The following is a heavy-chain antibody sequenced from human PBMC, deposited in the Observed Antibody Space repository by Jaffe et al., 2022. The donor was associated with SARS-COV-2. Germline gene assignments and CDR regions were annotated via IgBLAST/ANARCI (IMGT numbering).Heavy chain of an antibody. D-gene: IGHD2-2*01. CDR2: IIPIFGTA. V-gene: IGHV1-69*01. CDR1: GGTFSSYA. CDR3: ARDWDQVVPAGGYYYGMDV. Sequence: QVQLVQSGAEVKKPGSSVKVSCKASGGTFSSYAISWVRQAPGQGLEWMGGIIPIFGTANYAQKFQGRVTITADESTSTAYMELSSLRSEDTAVYYCARDWDQVVPAGGYYYGMDVWGQGTTVTVSS. J-gene: IGHJ6*02.